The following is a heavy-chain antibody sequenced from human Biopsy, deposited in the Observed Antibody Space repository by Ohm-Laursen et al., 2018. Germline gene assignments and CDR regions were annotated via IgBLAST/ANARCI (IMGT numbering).Heavy chain of an antibody. V-gene: IGHV1-2*02. Sequence: GSSVKVSCKASGYTSAGYYLHWVRQAPGHGLEWMGWINPNSGNANYAQSFQGRLTVNRDTSISTAYMELTSLTFDDTAIYYCARVPAYPSIDGYYGLDLWGQGTTVIVSS. CDR3: ARVPAYPSIDGYYGLDL. D-gene: IGHD3-9*01. CDR2: INPNSGNA. J-gene: IGHJ6*02. CDR1: GYTSAGYY.